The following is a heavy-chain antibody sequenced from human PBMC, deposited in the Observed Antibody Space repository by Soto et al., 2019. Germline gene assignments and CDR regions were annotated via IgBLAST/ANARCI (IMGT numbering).Heavy chain of an antibody. CDR3: ARESEDLTSNFDY. Sequence: GSLRLSCAASGLTFSRYSMNWVRQAPGKGLEWVSSISSTTNYIYYADSMKGRFTVSRDNAKNSVYLDMNSLSAEDTAVYYCARESEDLTSNFDYWGQGTL. J-gene: IGHJ4*02. CDR2: ISSTTNYI. CDR1: GLTFSRYS. V-gene: IGHV3-21*01.